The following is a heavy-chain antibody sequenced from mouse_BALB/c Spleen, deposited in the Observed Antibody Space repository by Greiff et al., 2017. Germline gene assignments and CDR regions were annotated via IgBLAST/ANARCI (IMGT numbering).Heavy chain of an antibody. J-gene: IGHJ2*01. CDR3: ARYYGNYVNYFDY. V-gene: IGHV1-18*01. Sequence: VQLQQSGPELVKPGASVKIPCKASGYTFTDYNMDWVKQSHGKSLEWIGDINPNNGGTIYNQKFKGKATLTVDKSSSTAYMELRSLTSEDTAVYYCARYYGNYVNYFDYWGQGTTLTVSS. CDR1: GYTFTDYN. D-gene: IGHD2-1*01. CDR2: INPNNGGT.